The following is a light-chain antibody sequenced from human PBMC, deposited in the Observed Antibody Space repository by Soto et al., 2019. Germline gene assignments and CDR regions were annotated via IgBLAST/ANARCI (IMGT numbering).Light chain of an antibody. V-gene: IGLV8-61*01. CDR3: MLYMGSGTYV. Sequence: QAVVTQEPSLSVSPGGTVTLTCGLSSDSVSTNYYPSWYQQTPGQAPRTLIYSTNTRSSGVPDRFSGSILGNKAALTITGAQADDDSDYYCMLYMGSGTYVFGIGTKVTVL. CDR1: SDSVSTNYY. J-gene: IGLJ1*01. CDR2: STN.